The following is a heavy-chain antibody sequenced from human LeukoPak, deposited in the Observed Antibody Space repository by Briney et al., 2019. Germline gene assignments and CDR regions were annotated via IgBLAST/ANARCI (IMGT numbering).Heavy chain of an antibody. CDR1: GFTFSSYG. V-gene: IGHV3-33*01. CDR3: ARDGVAAAGTFLDY. CDR2: IWYDGSNK. Sequence: GGSLRLSCAASGFTFSSYGMHWVRQAPGKGLEWVAVIWYDGSNKYYADSVKGRFTISRDNSKNTLYLQMSSLRAEDTAVYYCARDGVAAAGTFLDYWGQGTLVTVSS. D-gene: IGHD6-13*01. J-gene: IGHJ4*02.